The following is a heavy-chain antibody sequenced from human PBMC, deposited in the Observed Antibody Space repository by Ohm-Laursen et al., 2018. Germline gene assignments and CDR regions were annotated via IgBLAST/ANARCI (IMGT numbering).Heavy chain of an antibody. V-gene: IGHV4-31*03. J-gene: IGHJ4*02. D-gene: IGHD6-13*01. CDR1: GGSISSGGYY. CDR3: ARDPAAGSEIDY. Sequence: TLSLTCTVSGGSISSGGYYWSWIRQHPGKGLEWIGYIYYSGSTSYNPSLKSRVTISVDTSKNQFSLRLRSVTAADTAVYYCARDPAAGSEIDYWGQGTLVAVSS. CDR2: IYYSGST.